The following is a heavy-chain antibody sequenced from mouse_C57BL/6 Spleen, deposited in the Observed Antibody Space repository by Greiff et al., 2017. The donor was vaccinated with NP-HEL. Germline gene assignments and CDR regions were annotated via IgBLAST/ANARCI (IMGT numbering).Heavy chain of an antibody. CDR3: ARQITTVVARDWFAY. J-gene: IGHJ3*01. V-gene: IGHV5-9*01. D-gene: IGHD1-1*01. Sequence: EVQRVESGGGLVKPGGSLKLSCAASGFTFSSYTMSWVRQTPEKRLEWVATISGGGNTYYPDSVKGRFTISRDNAKNTLYLQMSSLRSEDTALYYCARQITTVVARDWFAYWGQGTLVTVSA. CDR1: GFTFSSYT. CDR2: ISGGGNT.